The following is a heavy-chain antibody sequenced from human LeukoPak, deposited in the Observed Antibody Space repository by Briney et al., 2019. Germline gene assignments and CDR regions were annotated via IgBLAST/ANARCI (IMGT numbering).Heavy chain of an antibody. D-gene: IGHD6-6*01. CDR2: ISYDGSNK. CDR1: GFTFSSYA. V-gene: IGHV3-30-3*01. Sequence: GGSLRLSCAASGFTFSSYAMHWVRQAPGKGLEWVAVISYDGSNKYYADSVKGRFTISRDNSKNTLYLQMNSLRAEDTAVYYCAREYGIAARRRVDYWGQGTLVTVSS. J-gene: IGHJ4*02. CDR3: AREYGIAARRRVDY.